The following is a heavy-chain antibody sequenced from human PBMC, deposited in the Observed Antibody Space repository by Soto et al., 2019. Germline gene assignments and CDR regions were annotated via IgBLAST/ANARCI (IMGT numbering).Heavy chain of an antibody. CDR3: ASLSRYDTFSAFDF. CDR2: IYPGNSDT. D-gene: IGHD3-22*01. J-gene: IGHJ4*02. Sequence: VESLKISCNGSTYTFSRDWIGWVRQLPCQGLEWLGLIYPGNSDTKYSPSLQGQVTISADQSISTAYLQWSSLKASDTAMYFCASLSRYDTFSAFDFWGQGTLVTVSS. V-gene: IGHV5-51*01. CDR1: TYTFSRDW.